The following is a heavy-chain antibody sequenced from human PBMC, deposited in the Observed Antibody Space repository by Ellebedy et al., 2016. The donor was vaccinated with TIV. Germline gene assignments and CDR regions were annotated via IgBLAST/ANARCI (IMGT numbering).Heavy chain of an antibody. CDR2: ISYDGSNK. CDR1: GFSFRTYA. D-gene: IGHD3-22*01. V-gene: IGHV3-30-3*01. J-gene: IGHJ4*02. Sequence: GGSLRLSXAVSGFSFRTYAMHWVRQAPGKGLEWVAVISYDGSNKYYADSVKGRFTISRDNSKNTLYLQMNSLRVEDMAIYYCAKEWFYYDSSGYYGAPLFYWGQGTLVTVSS. CDR3: AKEWFYYDSSGYYGAPLFY.